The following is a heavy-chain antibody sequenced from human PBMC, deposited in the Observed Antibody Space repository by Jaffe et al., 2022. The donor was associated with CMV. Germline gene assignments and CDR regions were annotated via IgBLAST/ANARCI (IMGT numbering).Heavy chain of an antibody. CDR2: INHSGST. V-gene: IGHV4-34*01. J-gene: IGHJ6*02. CDR3: AREVRYSSSWYYYYYGMDV. D-gene: IGHD6-13*01. CDR1: GGSFSGYY. Sequence: QVQLQQWGAGLLKPSETLSLTCAVYGGSFSGYYWSWIRQPPGKGLEWIGEINHSGSTNYNPSLKSRVTISVDTSKNQFSLKLSSVTAADTAVYYCAREVRYSSSWYYYYYGMDVWGQGTTVTVSS.